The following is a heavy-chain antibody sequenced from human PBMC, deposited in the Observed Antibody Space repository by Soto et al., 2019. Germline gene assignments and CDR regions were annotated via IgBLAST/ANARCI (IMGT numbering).Heavy chain of an antibody. CDR1: GFTFSSYA. CDR3: AKDTGVTWLEYYFDY. D-gene: IGHD2-8*02. CDR2: ISGSGGST. V-gene: IGHV3-23*01. J-gene: IGHJ4*02. Sequence: EVQLLESGGGLVQPGGSLRLSCAASGFTFSSYAMSWVRQAPGKGLEWVSVISGSGGSTYYADSVKGRFTISRDNSKNTLYLQMNSLRAEDTAVYYCAKDTGVTWLEYYFDYWGQGTLVTVSS.